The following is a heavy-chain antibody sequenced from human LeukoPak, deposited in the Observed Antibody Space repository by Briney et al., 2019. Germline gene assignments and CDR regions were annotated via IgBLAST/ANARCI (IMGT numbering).Heavy chain of an antibody. CDR3: ASYYGSGSYFH. CDR2: IYYSGST. D-gene: IGHD3-10*01. Sequence: SETLSLTCTVSGGSISSYYWSWIRQPPGKGLEWIGYIYYSGSTYYNPSLKSRVTILVDTSKNQFSLKLSSVTAADTAVYYCASYYGSGSYFHWGQGTLVTVSS. V-gene: IGHV4-30-4*01. J-gene: IGHJ4*02. CDR1: GGSISSYY.